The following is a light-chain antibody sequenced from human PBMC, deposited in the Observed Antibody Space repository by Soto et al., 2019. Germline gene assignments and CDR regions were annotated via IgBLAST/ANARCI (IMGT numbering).Light chain of an antibody. J-gene: IGKJ5*01. V-gene: IGKV3D-15*01. CDR3: QQYNNWPLT. CDR2: GAS. Sequence: IVLTHSPATLSVSPGEIATLSFRAIHSVSINLAWHQQRPCQAPRLLIYGASTRATGVPARFSGGGSGTEFTLTITSLQSEDFAVYWCQQYNNWPLTFGPGTRLEIK. CDR1: HSVSIN.